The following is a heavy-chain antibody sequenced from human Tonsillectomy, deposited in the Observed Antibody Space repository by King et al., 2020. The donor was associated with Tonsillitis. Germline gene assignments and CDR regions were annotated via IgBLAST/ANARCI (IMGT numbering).Heavy chain of an antibody. CDR2: ISTSSTYI. D-gene: IGHD3-3*01. CDR3: AIVHCDFWFGSTYLVYYGMYV. V-gene: IGHV3-21*01. Sequence: KNWVRQAPGKGLEWVSSISTSSTYIYYADSVKGRFTISRDNAKNSLYLQMNSLRAGDTVVYYCAIVHCDFWFGSTYLVYYGMYVWGEGTKLTVSS. J-gene: IGHJ6*01.